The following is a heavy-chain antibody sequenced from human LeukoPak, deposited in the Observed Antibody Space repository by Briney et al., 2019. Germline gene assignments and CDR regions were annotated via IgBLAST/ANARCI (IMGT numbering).Heavy chain of an antibody. V-gene: IGHV1-3*01. CDR3: ARDYGGNDY. J-gene: IGHJ4*02. Sequence: ASVKVSCKVSGYTFSNHAMHWVRQAPGQGLEWMGWIHAGNGDTKYSQKFQGRVTITTDTSASTAYMELRSVTSEDTAVYYCARDYGGNDYWGQGTLVTVSS. CDR2: IHAGNGDT. CDR1: GYTFSNHA. D-gene: IGHD3-16*01.